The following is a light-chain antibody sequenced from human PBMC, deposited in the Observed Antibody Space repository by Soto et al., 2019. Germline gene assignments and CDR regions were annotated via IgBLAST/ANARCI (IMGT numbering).Light chain of an antibody. CDR3: QKYNSGLIT. CDR2: AAS. V-gene: IGKV1-27*01. CDR1: QGISNY. Sequence: DIQITQSPSSLSASVGYRVAITCRSSQGISNYLAWYQQKPGKVPKLLIYAASTLQSGVPSRFSGSGSGTDFTLTISSLQPEDVAIYYCQKYNSGLITFGQGTRLEI. J-gene: IGKJ5*01.